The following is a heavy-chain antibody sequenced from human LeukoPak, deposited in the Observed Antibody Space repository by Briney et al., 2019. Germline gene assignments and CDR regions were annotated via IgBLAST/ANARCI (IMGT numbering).Heavy chain of an antibody. CDR2: IYHSGNT. J-gene: IGHJ6*03. Sequence: PSETLSLTCTVSGYSISSGFYWGWIRQPPGKGLEWIGSIYHSGNTYYNPSLKSRVSVSVDTSKNQFSLKLSSVTAADTAVYYCARDNWNSGYMDVWGKGTTVTVSS. V-gene: IGHV4-38-2*02. D-gene: IGHD1-7*01. CDR1: GYSISSGFY. CDR3: ARDNWNSGYMDV.